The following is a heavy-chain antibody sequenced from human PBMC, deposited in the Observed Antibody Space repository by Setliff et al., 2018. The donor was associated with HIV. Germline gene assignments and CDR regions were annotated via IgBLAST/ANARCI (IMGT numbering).Heavy chain of an antibody. J-gene: IGHJ6*03. CDR3: ARRRPPPTGSYSKYYMDV. V-gene: IGHV4-59*08. CDR2: ISYGGTT. D-gene: IGHD1-26*01. CDR1: GGSISSYY. Sequence: PSETLSLTCTVSGGSISSYYWSWIRQPPGKGLEWIGHISYGGTTNYNPSLKSRVTISVDTSKNQFSLKLSSVTAADAAVYYCARRRPPPTGSYSKYYMDVWGTGTTVTV.